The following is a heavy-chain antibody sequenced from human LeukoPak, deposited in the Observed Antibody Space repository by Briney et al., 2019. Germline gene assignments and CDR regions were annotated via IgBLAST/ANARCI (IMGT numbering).Heavy chain of an antibody. CDR2: ISGYNGNT. CDR3: ARAPLYGSCEY. Sequence: GASVKVSCKASGYTLYNYGISWLRPAPGQGLEWMGWISGYNGNTNYAQKLQGRVTMTTDTATSTAYMYLRSLRSDDTAVYYCARAPLYGSCEYWGQRTLVTVSS. J-gene: IGHJ4*02. V-gene: IGHV1-18*01. CDR1: GYTLYNYG. D-gene: IGHD6-6*01.